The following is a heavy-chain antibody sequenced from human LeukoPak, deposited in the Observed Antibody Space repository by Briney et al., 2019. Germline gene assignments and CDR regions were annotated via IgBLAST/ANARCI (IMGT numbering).Heavy chain of an antibody. V-gene: IGHV4-59*01. J-gene: IGHJ4*02. Sequence: SETLSLTCTVSGGSMSSYYWSWIRQPPGKGLERIGYIYYSGSTNYNPSLKSRVTISVDTSKNQFSLKLSSVTAADTAVYYCAISRGYSYGSIDYWGQGTLVTVSS. CDR3: AISRGYSYGSIDY. D-gene: IGHD5-18*01. CDR1: GGSMSSYY. CDR2: IYYSGST.